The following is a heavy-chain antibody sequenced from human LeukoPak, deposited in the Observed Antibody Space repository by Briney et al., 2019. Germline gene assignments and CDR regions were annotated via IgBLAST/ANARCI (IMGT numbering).Heavy chain of an antibody. Sequence: PGGSLRLSCAASGFTFSSYWMHWVRQAPGKGLVWVSRINSDGSSTSYADSVKGRFTISRDNAKNTLYLQMNSLRAEDTAVYYCARGGIPYYYDSSGYVGDYYYMDVWGKGTTVTISS. V-gene: IGHV3-74*01. CDR2: INSDGSST. D-gene: IGHD3-22*01. J-gene: IGHJ6*03. CDR3: ARGGIPYYYDSSGYVGDYYYMDV. CDR1: GFTFSSYW.